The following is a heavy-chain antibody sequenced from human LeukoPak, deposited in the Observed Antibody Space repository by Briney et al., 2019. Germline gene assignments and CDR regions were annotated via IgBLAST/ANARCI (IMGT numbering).Heavy chain of an antibody. Sequence: PSETLSLTCAVPGGSISSGGYSWIWIRQPPVKGLDWVGYIYHSGSTYYNPSLKSRVTISVDTSKNQCSLKLSSVTAADTALYYCARGYCSSTSCSKDYYYGMDVWGQGTTVTVSS. J-gene: IGHJ6*02. CDR1: GGSISSGGYS. CDR2: IYHSGST. CDR3: ARGYCSSTSCSKDYYYGMDV. D-gene: IGHD2-2*01. V-gene: IGHV4-30-2*01.